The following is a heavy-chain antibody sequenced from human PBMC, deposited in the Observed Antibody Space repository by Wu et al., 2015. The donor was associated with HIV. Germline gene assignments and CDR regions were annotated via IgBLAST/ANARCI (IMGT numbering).Heavy chain of an antibody. CDR1: GYTFTSYD. CDR2: MNPNSGST. J-gene: IGHJ4*02. D-gene: IGHD3-16*02. V-gene: IGHV1-8*01. Sequence: QVQLVQSGAEVKKPGASVKVSCKASGYTFTSYDINWVRQATGQGLEWMGWMNPNSGSTGYAQKFQDKVTMTRNTAMSTAYMELSRLRSDDTAVYYCARGFPLRFGELSLVRGTTWGQGTLVTVSS. CDR3: ARGFPLRFGELSLVRGTT.